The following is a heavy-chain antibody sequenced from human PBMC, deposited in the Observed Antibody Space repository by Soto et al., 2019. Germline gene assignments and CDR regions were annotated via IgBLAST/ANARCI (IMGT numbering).Heavy chain of an antibody. Sequence: ASVKVSCKASEYTFTRNYIHWVRQAPGQGLEWMGLINPSGGSTNYAQKFQGRVTLTRDTSTSTVYMEVNSLLSGDTAVYFCAWRGVYSGKHIDYWGQGTLVTVSS. CDR1: EYTFTRNY. D-gene: IGHD5-12*01. J-gene: IGHJ4*02. V-gene: IGHV1-46*01. CDR3: AWRGVYSGKHIDY. CDR2: INPSGGST.